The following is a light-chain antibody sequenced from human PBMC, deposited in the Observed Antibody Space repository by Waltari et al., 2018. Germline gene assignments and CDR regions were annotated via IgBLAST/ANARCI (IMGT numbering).Light chain of an antibody. CDR1: SSNIGSNS. CDR2: SNN. J-gene: IGLJ2*01. CDR3: AAWDGSLKGVI. V-gene: IGLV1-44*01. Sequence: QSVLTQPPSASGTPGQRVTISCSGRSSNIGSNSVNWYQQLPGTAPKLLIYSNNQRPSGVPDRFSGSKAGSSASLAISGLQSEYEADYYCAAWDGSLKGVIFGGGTKLTVL.